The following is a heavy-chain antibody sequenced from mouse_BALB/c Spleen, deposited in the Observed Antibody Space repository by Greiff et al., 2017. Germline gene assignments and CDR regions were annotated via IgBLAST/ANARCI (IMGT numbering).Heavy chain of an antibody. Sequence: EVMLVESGGGLVQPGGSLKLSCAASGFTFSSYGMSWVRQTPDKRLELVATINSNGGSTYYPDSVKGRFTISRDNAKNTLYLQMSSLKSEYTAMYYCARDGYYGSYYFDYWGQGTTLTVSS. CDR2: INSNGGST. J-gene: IGHJ2*01. CDR1: GFTFSSYG. D-gene: IGHD1-1*01. V-gene: IGHV5-6-3*01. CDR3: ARDGYYGSYYFDY.